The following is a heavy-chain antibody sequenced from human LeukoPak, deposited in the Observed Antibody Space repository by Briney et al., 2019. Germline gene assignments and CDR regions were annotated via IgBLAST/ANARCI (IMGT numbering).Heavy chain of an antibody. Sequence: PGGSLRLSCAASGFTVSSNYMNWVRQAPGKGLEWVSLIYSGGSTHYADSVKGRFTISRDKSKNTLYLQMNSLRAEDTAVYYCAKYVGAMIVVPYFDNWGQGTLVTVSS. V-gene: IGHV3-66*01. D-gene: IGHD3-22*01. CDR2: IYSGGST. CDR3: AKYVGAMIVVPYFDN. J-gene: IGHJ4*02. CDR1: GFTVSSNY.